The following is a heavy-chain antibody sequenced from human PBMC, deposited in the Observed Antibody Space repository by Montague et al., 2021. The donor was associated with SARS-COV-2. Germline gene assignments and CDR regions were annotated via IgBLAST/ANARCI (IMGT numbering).Heavy chain of an antibody. CDR2: IYYSGST. V-gene: IGHV4-31*03. CDR3: ARDRRLRYFELSYYYYGMDV. CDR1: GGSISSGGYY. D-gene: IGHD3-9*01. Sequence: TLSLTCTVSGGSISSGGYYWSWIRQHPGKGLEWIGYIYYSGSTXYNPSLKSRVTISVDTSKNQFSLKLSSVTAADTAVYYCARDRRLRYFELSYYYYGMDVWGQGTTVTVSS. J-gene: IGHJ6*02.